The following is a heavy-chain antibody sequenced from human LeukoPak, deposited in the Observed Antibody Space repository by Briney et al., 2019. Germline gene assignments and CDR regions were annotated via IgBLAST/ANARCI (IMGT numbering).Heavy chain of an antibody. CDR3: ARDMGFGDLMGY. CDR1: GFTFSDYS. D-gene: IGHD3-10*01. V-gene: IGHV3-53*01. J-gene: IGHJ4*02. Sequence: PGGSLRLSCAASGFTFSDYSMNWVRQAPGKGLEWVSVIYSGGSTYYADSVRGRFTISRDNSKNTLYLQMNSLRVEDTAVYYCARDMGFGDLMGYWGQGTLVTVSS. CDR2: IYSGGST.